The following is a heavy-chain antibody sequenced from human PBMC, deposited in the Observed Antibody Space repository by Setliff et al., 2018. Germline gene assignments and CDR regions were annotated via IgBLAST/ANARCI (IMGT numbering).Heavy chain of an antibody. CDR1: GGSISTTDYY. J-gene: IGHJ4*02. D-gene: IGHD3-22*01. CDR3: ARYDSSGYSENYYFDY. Sequence: SETLSLTCTVSGGSISTTDYYWGWIRQPPGNGLEWIGCVYYSGNTYYSPSLKSRVTMFVDTSKNQFSLMLYSVTAADTAIYYCARYDSSGYSENYYFDYWGQGTQVTVSS. V-gene: IGHV4-39*07. CDR2: VYYSGNT.